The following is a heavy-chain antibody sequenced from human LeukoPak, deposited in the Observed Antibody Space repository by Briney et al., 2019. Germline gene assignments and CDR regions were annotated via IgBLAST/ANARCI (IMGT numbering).Heavy chain of an antibody. D-gene: IGHD3-10*01. J-gene: IGHJ5*02. CDR1: GYSISNGYY. V-gene: IGHV4-38-2*02. Sequence: SETLSLTCTVSGYSISNGYYWGWIRQPPGKGLEWIGTIYHSGSTYYNPSLKSRVTISVDTSKNQFSLKLSSVTAADTAVYYCARVITAITMVRGVIIPWFDPWGQGTLVTVSS. CDR3: ARVITAITMVRGVIIPWFDP. CDR2: IYHSGST.